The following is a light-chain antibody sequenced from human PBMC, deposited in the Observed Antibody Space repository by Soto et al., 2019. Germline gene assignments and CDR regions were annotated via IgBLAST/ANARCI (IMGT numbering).Light chain of an antibody. CDR1: EDIRNA. V-gene: IGKV1-6*01. J-gene: IGKJ1*01. CDR2: GAS. CDR3: LQDFTYPLT. Sequence: AIQLTQSPSSLSASVGDRVTITCRASEDIRNALGWYQQKPGKAPKVLIYGASRLLSGVPSRFSGSGSGTDFTLTISSLQPEDFATYYCLQDFTYPLTFGQGTKVDIK.